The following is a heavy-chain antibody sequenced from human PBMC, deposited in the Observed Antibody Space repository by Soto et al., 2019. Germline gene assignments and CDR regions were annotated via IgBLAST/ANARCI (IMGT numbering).Heavy chain of an antibody. CDR3: ARDTFLEWLLPRENWFDP. Sequence: ASVKVSCKASGYTFTSYGISWVRQAPGQGLEWMGWISAYNGNTNYAQKLQGRVTMTTDTSTSTAYMELRSLRSDDTAVYYCARDTFLEWLLPRENWFDPWGQGTLVTVSS. D-gene: IGHD3-3*01. CDR2: ISAYNGNT. V-gene: IGHV1-18*01. J-gene: IGHJ5*02. CDR1: GYTFTSYG.